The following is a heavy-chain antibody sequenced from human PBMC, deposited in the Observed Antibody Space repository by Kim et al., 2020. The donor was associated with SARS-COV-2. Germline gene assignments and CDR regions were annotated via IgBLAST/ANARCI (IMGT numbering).Heavy chain of an antibody. CDR3: ARAPYYGSGTLDY. J-gene: IGHJ4*02. Sequence: YNPSLKRRVTISVDKSKNRFSMKLSSLTAADPAVYYCARAPYYGSGTLDYWGQGTLVTVSS. V-gene: IGHV4-30-2*05. D-gene: IGHD3-10*01.